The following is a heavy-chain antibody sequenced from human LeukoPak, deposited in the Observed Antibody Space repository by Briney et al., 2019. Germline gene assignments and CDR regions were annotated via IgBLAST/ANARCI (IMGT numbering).Heavy chain of an antibody. D-gene: IGHD5-12*01. Sequence: SETLSLTCTVSGGSISSYYWSWIRQPPGKGLEWIGYIYYSGSTNYNPSLKSRVTISVDTSKNQFSLKLSSVTAADTAVYYCARDLGPYSGYDYVYYGMDVWGQGTTVTVSS. CDR2: IYYSGST. CDR1: GGSISSYY. J-gene: IGHJ6*02. CDR3: ARDLGPYSGYDYVYYGMDV. V-gene: IGHV4-59*01.